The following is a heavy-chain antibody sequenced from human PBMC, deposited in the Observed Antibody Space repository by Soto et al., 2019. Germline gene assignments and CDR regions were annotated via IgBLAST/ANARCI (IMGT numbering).Heavy chain of an antibody. J-gene: IGHJ4*02. D-gene: IGHD4-4*01. V-gene: IGHV1-18*01. Sequence: ASVEATCKASGYSFASYGMSWVRQAPGQGLEWMGWISAYNGNTNYAQKLQGRVTMTTDTSTSTAYMELRSPRSDDTAVYYCARYSNYYPPYYFDYWGQGTLVTVSS. CDR1: GYSFASYG. CDR2: ISAYNGNT. CDR3: ARYSNYYPPYYFDY.